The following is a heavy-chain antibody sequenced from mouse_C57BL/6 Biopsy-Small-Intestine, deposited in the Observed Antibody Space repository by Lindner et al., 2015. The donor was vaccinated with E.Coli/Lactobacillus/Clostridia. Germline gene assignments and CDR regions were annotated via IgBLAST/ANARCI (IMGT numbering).Heavy chain of an antibody. D-gene: IGHD1-1*01. V-gene: IGHV1-82*01. CDR2: IYPGDGDT. J-gene: IGHJ2*01. CDR3: ARSRDY. CDR1: GYAFSSSW. Sequence: VQLQESGPELVKPGASVKISCKASGYAFSSSWMNWVKQRPGKGLEWIGRIYPGDGDTNCNGKFKGKATLTADKSSSTAYMQLSSLTSEDSAVYFCARSRDYWGQGTTLTVSS.